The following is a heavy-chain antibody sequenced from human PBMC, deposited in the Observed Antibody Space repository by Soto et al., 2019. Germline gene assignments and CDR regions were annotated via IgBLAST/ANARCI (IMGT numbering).Heavy chain of an antibody. Sequence: GGSLRLSCAASRFTFSSYAMSWVRQAPGKGLEWVSAISGSGGSTYYADSVKGRFTISRDNSKNTLYLQMNSLRAEDTAVYYCANVVVPAALAPRMDVWGQGTTVTVSS. CDR2: ISGSGGST. CDR3: ANVVVPAALAPRMDV. D-gene: IGHD2-2*01. CDR1: RFTFSSYA. V-gene: IGHV3-23*01. J-gene: IGHJ6*02.